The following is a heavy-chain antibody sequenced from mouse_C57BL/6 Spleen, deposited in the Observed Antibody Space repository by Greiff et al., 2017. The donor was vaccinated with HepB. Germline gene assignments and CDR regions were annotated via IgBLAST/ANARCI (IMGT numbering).Heavy chain of an antibody. CDR1: GYAFSSSW. D-gene: IGHD2-1*01. J-gene: IGHJ2*01. CDR3: ARDYGNRGFDY. Sequence: VQLQQSGPELVKPGASVKISCKASGYAFSSSWMNWVKQRPGKGLEWIGRIYPGDGDTNYNGKFKGKATLTADKSSSTAYMQLSSLTSEDSAVYFCARDYGNRGFDYWGQGTTLTVSS. CDR2: IYPGDGDT. V-gene: IGHV1-82*01.